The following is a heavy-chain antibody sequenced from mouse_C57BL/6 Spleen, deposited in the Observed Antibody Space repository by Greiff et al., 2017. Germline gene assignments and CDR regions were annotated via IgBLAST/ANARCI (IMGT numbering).Heavy chain of an antibody. CDR1: GFTFSSYG. J-gene: IGHJ4*01. D-gene: IGHD2-4*01. CDR2: ISSGGSYT. Sequence: EVQGVESGGDLVKPGGSLKLSCAASGFTFSSYGMSWVRQTPDKRLEWVATISSGGSYTYYPDSVKGRFTISRDNAKNTLYLQMSSLKSEDTAMYYCARHYDYDDYYAMDYWGQGTSGTVSS. CDR3: ARHYDYDDYYAMDY. V-gene: IGHV5-6*01.